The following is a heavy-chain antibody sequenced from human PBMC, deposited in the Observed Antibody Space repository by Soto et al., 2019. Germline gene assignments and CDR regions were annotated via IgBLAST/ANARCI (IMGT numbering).Heavy chain of an antibody. CDR2: ISDSGGST. D-gene: IGHD6-19*01. J-gene: IGHJ4*02. CDR3: AKEGGWSLAVAGLFDY. V-gene: IGHV3-23*01. Sequence: PGGSLRLSCVASGSTFSSDDMSWVRQAPGRGLEWVSGISDSGGSTYYADSVKGRFTISRDNAKNTLYLQMKSLRVEDTALYYCAKEGGWSLAVAGLFDYWGPGTQVTVSS. CDR1: GSTFSSDD.